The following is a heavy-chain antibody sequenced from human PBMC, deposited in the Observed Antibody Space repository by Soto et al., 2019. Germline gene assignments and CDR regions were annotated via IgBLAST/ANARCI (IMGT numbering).Heavy chain of an antibody. J-gene: IGHJ4*02. D-gene: IGHD2-15*01. CDR1: GYTFVAFD. V-gene: IGHV1-8*01. Sequence: QVQLLQSGAEVKKPGASVKVSCKASGYTFVAFDIAWVRQASGQGLEWVGWVNPDTGDTAYKREFQGRLSMTSDTSINTVYMELSSLTPDDTAMYFCVRQAGGASTPGDDYWGQGTLVTVSP. CDR2: VNPDTGDT. CDR3: VRQAGGASTPGDDY.